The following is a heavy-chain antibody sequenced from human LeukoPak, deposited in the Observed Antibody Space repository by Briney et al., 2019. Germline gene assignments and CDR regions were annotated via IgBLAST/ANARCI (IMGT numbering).Heavy chain of an antibody. CDR2: IYYSGTT. CDR1: GGSISSDY. D-gene: IGHD3-10*01. J-gene: IGHJ4*02. Sequence: SETLSLTCTVSGGSISSDYWNWIRQPPGKGLEWIGYIYYSGTTNYNPSLKSRVTISVDTSKNQFSLKLNSVTAADTAVYYCARIKGSGRYYFDYWGQGTLVTVSS. CDR3: ARIKGSGRYYFDY. V-gene: IGHV4-59*01.